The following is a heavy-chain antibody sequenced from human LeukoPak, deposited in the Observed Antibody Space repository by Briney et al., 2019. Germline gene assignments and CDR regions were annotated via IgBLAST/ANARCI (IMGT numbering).Heavy chain of an antibody. J-gene: IGHJ6*03. CDR2: IKQDGSEK. V-gene: IGHV3-7*01. CDR3: ASRYCTGVNCFAASYMCMDV. D-gene: IGHD2-8*02. CDR1: GFTVSSNY. Sequence: GGSLRLSCAASGFTVSSNYMSWVRQAPGKGLEWVANIKQDGSEKYYVDSVKGRFTISRDNADRSLYLQMTSLRVEDTAVYFCASRYCTGVNCFAASYMCMDVWGKGTTVTVSS.